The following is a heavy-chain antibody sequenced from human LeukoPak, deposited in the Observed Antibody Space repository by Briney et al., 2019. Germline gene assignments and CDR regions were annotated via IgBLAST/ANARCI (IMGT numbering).Heavy chain of an antibody. CDR1: GFTFKTYA. Sequence: GGSLRLSCAASGFTFKTYAMNWVRQVPGKGPEWVSSMSGSGSSTDYADSVKGRFTISRDNSKNTLYLQMNSLRAEDTALYYCAKDAQGLVRGGIYFDFWGQGSLVTVSS. J-gene: IGHJ4*02. CDR2: MSGSGSST. D-gene: IGHD6-19*01. CDR3: AKDAQGLVRGGIYFDF. V-gene: IGHV3-23*01.